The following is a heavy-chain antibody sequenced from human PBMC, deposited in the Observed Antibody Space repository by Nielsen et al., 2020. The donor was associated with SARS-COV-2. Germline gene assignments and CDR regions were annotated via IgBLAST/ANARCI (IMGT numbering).Heavy chain of an antibody. D-gene: IGHD5-24*01. CDR2: INTQHLKT. Sequence: ASVKVSCKASGYTFSSYGISWVRQAPGQGLEWMGWINTQHLKTNYAQNVQDRVTLTTDTSTRTAFMEVRRLRSDDTAVYYCVRDRDRLYGYIYGMDVWGQGTTVTVSS. CDR1: GYTFSSYG. CDR3: VRDRDRLYGYIYGMDV. V-gene: IGHV1-18*01. J-gene: IGHJ6*02.